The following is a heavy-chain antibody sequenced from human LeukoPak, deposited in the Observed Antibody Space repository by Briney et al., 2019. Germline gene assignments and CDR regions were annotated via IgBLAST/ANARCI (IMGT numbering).Heavy chain of an antibody. Sequence: ASVKVSCKASDHTFINYGISWVRQAPGQGLEWMGWISAYNGNTNYAQKLQGRVTMTTDTSTSTAYMELRSLRSDDTAVYYCARVDGGWSKPPIWGQGTLVTVSS. V-gene: IGHV1-18*01. D-gene: IGHD6-19*01. CDR2: ISAYNGNT. CDR3: ARVDGGWSKPPI. CDR1: DHTFINYG. J-gene: IGHJ4*02.